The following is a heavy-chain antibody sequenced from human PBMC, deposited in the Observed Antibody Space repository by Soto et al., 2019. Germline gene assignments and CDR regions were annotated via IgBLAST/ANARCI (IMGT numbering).Heavy chain of an antibody. CDR2: VYYSGST. J-gene: IGHJ6*02. D-gene: IGHD6-19*01. V-gene: IGHV4-39*07. CDR3: ARGGVAGIYYGMDV. CDR1: GGSVSSSSYY. Sequence: SETLSLTCTVSGGSVSSSSYYWGWVRQPPGKGLEWIGSVYYSGSTYYNPSLKSRVTISVDTSKNQFSLKLSSVTAADTAVYYCARGGVAGIYYGMDVWGQGTTVTVSS.